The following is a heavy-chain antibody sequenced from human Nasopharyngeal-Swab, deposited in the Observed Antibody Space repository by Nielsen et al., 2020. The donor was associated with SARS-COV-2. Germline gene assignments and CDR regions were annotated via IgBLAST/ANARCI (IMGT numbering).Heavy chain of an antibody. CDR3: AKDLGVGYYDSSGYYSDAFDI. J-gene: IGHJ3*02. V-gene: IGHV3-30*18. Sequence: WIRQPPGKGLEWVAVISYDGSNKYYADSVKGRFTISRDNSRNTLYLQMNSLRAEDTAVYYCAKDLGVGYYDSSGYYSDAFDIWGQETMVTVSS. CDR2: ISYDGSNK. D-gene: IGHD3-22*01.